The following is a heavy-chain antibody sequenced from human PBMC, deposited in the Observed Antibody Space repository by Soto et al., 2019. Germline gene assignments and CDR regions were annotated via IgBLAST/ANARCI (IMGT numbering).Heavy chain of an antibody. CDR3: ARDIYVWGSYRYTGIDY. CDR1: GFTFSSYS. V-gene: IGHV3-21*01. J-gene: IGHJ4*02. D-gene: IGHD3-16*02. Sequence: GGSLRLSCAASGFTFSSYSMNWVRQAPGKGLEWVSSISSSSSYIYYADSVKGRFTISRDNAKNSLYLQMNSLRAEDTAVYYCARDIYVWGSYRYTGIDYWGQGTLVTVSS. CDR2: ISSSSSYI.